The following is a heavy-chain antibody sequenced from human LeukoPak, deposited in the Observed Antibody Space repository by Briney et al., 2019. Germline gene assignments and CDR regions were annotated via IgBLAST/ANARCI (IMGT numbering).Heavy chain of an antibody. CDR3: ARKGRGEQWLADDAFDI. V-gene: IGHV1-2*06. Sequence: ASVKVSCKASGYTFTGYYMHWVRQAPGQGLEWMGRINPNSGGTNYAQKFQGRVTMTRDTPISTAYMELSRLRSDDTAVYYCARKGRGEQWLADDAFDIWGQGTMVTVSS. J-gene: IGHJ3*02. CDR2: INPNSGGT. D-gene: IGHD6-19*01. CDR1: GYTFTGYY.